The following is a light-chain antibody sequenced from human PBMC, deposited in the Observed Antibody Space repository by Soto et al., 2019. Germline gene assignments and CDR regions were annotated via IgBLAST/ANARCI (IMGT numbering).Light chain of an antibody. V-gene: IGKV1-39*01. J-gene: IGKJ1*01. CDR1: QSIRSY. CDR3: QKSYITPWA. Sequence: IHMTQSLSSLSAYLGDRVTITCRASQSIRSYVNWYQQKPGKAPKLLIYGASRLQSGVPSRFSGSGSGTDFTLTISSLQPEDFETYFCQKSYITPWACGQGTKGDIK. CDR2: GAS.